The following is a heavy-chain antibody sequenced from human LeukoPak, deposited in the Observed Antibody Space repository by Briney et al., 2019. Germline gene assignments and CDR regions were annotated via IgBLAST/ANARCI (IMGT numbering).Heavy chain of an antibody. CDR3: ASGPEYSSTMTDY. Sequence: GGSLRLSCAASGFTFSSYAMSWVRQAPGKGLEWVSAISGSGGSTYYADSVKGRFTISRDNSKNTLYLQMGSLRAEDMAVYYCASGPEYSSTMTDYWGQGTLVTVSS. V-gene: IGHV3-23*01. CDR1: GFTFSSYA. J-gene: IGHJ4*02. CDR2: ISGSGGST. D-gene: IGHD6-6*01.